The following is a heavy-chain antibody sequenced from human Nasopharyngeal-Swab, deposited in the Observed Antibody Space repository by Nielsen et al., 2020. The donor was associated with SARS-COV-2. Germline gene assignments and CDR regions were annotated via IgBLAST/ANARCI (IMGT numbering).Heavy chain of an antibody. J-gene: IGHJ6*02. V-gene: IGHV3-21*01. CDR3: ARDGLDYDFWSAYCMDV. Sequence: GGSLRLSCAASGFTFNNYNFNWVRQAPGKGLEWVSSISSSSSYIYYADSVKGRFTTSRDNAKNSLYLQMNSLRAEDTAVYYCARDGLDYDFWSAYCMDVWGQGTTVTVSS. CDR2: ISSSSSYI. D-gene: IGHD3-3*01. CDR1: GFTFNNYN.